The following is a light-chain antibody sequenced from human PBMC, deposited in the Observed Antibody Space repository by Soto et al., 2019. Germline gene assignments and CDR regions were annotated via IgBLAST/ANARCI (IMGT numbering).Light chain of an antibody. CDR2: KAS. CDR3: QQYNSYTYS. CDR1: QTIFSW. J-gene: IGKJ2*03. V-gene: IGKV1-5*03. Sequence: IQMTQSPSTLSASVGARVSITCRASQTIFSWLAWYQQKPGKAPNLLIYKASSLESGVPSRYSGSGSGTEFTRTISGLQPDDFAAYYCQQYNSYTYSFGQGTKLEIK.